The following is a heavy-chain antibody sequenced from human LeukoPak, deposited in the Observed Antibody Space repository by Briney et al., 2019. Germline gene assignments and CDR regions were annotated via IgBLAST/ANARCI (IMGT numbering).Heavy chain of an antibody. J-gene: IGHJ3*01. Sequence: SQTLSLTCALSGDSVSTASNAWYWIRQSPSRGLEWLGRTYYNSKWYTDYAVSVSGRTTINPDTSRNQLSLQLSFVTPEDTAVYYCVRLNWRRKAFGVWGQGTMVTVSS. CDR2: TYYNSKWYT. CDR1: GDSVSTASNA. CDR3: VRLNWRRKAFGV. V-gene: IGHV6-1*01. D-gene: IGHD1-20*01.